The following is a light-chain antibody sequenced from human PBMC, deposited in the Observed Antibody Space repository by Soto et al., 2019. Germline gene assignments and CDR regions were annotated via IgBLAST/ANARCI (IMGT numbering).Light chain of an antibody. CDR1: SNDVGRSNY. CDR2: DVN. CDR3: SGYTSRATLV. J-gene: IGLJ2*01. Sequence: QSAPTQPAFVSGSPGQSITISCTGTSNDVGRSNYVSWYQHHPNNTPKLIIYDVNNRPSGVSDRFSGSKSGNTASLTISGLQAEDEADYYCSGYTSRATLVFGGGTKLTVL. V-gene: IGLV2-14*03.